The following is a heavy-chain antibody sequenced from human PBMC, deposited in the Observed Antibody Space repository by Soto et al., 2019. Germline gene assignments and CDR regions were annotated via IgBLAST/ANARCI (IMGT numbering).Heavy chain of an antibody. J-gene: IGHJ4*02. CDR2: VSAYSGST. CDR3: ARDVGRADYDFWIGVDY. D-gene: IGHD3-3*01. Sequence: QVQLVQSGAEVTKPGASVKVSCKASGYIFDIYGISWVRQAPGQGLEWLGWVSAYSGSTQIAQKFQGRITMPTDTATNTAYMELRSLTSDATAGYYFARDVGRADYDFWIGVDYWGQGTLVTVSS. V-gene: IGHV1-18*01. CDR1: GYIFDIYG.